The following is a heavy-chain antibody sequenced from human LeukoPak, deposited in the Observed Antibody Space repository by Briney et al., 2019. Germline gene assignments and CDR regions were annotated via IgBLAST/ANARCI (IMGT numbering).Heavy chain of an antibody. J-gene: IGHJ4*02. Sequence: SVKVSCKASGGTFSSYAISWVRQAPGQGLEWMGRIIPILGIANYAQKFQGRVTITADKSTSTAYMELSSLRSEDTAVYYCASCLVGTATHIYWGQGTLVTVSS. CDR3: ASCLVGTATHIY. D-gene: IGHD2-15*01. CDR1: GGTFSSYA. V-gene: IGHV1-69*04. CDR2: IIPILGIA.